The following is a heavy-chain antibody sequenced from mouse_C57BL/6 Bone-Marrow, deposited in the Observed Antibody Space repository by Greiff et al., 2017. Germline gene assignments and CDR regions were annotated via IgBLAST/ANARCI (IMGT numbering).Heavy chain of an antibody. J-gene: IGHJ3*01. CDR1: GYAFTNYL. Sequence: QVQLQQSGAELVRPGTSVKVSCKASGYAFTNYLIEWVKQRPGQGLEWIGVINPGSGGPNYNEKFKGKATLTADKSSSTAYMQLSSLTSEYSAVYFCARRGYGYLSWFAYWGQGTLVTVSA. V-gene: IGHV1-54*01. D-gene: IGHD2-2*01. CDR3: ARRGYGYLSWFAY. CDR2: INPGSGGP.